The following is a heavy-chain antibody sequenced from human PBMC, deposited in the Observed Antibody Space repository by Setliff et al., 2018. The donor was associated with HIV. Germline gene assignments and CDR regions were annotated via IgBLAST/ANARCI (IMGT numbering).Heavy chain of an antibody. D-gene: IGHD2-8*01. Sequence: ASVKVSCKASGYTFTGYYIHWVRKDPGQGLEWMGRTIPNSGGTNYPQKFQGRVTMTRDKSISTAYMQLSRLRPDDTAIYYCATKVYRTNGVCLDAFDIWGQGKMVTVSS. CDR3: ATKVYRTNGVCLDAFDI. CDR1: GYTFTGYY. V-gene: IGHV1-2*06. CDR2: TIPNSGGT. J-gene: IGHJ3*02.